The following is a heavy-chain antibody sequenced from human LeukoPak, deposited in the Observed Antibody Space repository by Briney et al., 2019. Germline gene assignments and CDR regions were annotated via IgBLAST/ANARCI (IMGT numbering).Heavy chain of an antibody. V-gene: IGHV4-30-4*01. J-gene: IGHJ6*04. D-gene: IGHD5/OR15-5a*01. CDR3: ARDFVRFASTEHYYYGMDV. CDR1: GGSISSGDYY. Sequence: PSETLSLTCTVSGGSISSGDYYWSWIRQPPGKGLEWIGYIYYSGSTYYNPSLKSRVTISVDTSKNQFSLKLSSVTAADTAVYYCARDFVRFASTEHYYYGMDVSGKGTTVTVSS. CDR2: IYYSGST.